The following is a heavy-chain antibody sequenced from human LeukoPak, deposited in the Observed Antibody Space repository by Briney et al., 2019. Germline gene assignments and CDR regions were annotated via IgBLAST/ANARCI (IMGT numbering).Heavy chain of an antibody. CDR2: IKQDESEK. CDR1: GFTFNSHW. Sequence: GGSLRLSCAASGFTFNSHWMSWVRQAPGKGLEWVANIKQDESEKYYVDSVKGRFTISRDNAKNSLYLQMNSLRAEDTAVYYCARGPDIVVVVAATFWFDPWGQGTLVTVSS. V-gene: IGHV3-7*01. J-gene: IGHJ5*02. D-gene: IGHD2-15*01. CDR3: ARGPDIVVVVAATFWFDP.